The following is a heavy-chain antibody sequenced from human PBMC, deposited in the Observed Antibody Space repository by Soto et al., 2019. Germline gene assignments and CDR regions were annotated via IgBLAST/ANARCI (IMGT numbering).Heavy chain of an antibody. V-gene: IGHV1-46*01. CDR1: GYTFTSYY. Sequence: ASVNVSCKASGYTFTSYYMHWVRQSPGNGLEWVVIFNPSDGSTSYALKLQGGDTMTRDRSTSTVYMELSSLRSEDTAVYYCASLVTANAFDIWGQGTMVTVAS. CDR2: FNPSDGST. J-gene: IGHJ3*02. D-gene: IGHD2-21*02. CDR3: ASLVTANAFDI.